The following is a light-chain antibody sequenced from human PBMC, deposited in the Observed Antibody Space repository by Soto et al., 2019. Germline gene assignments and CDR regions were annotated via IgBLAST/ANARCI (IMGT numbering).Light chain of an antibody. J-gene: IGLJ1*01. CDR1: SGDVGGYNY. CDR2: DVS. V-gene: IGLV2-11*01. Sequence: QSVLTQPRSVSGSPGQSVTISCTGTSGDVGGYNYVSWYQQHPGKAPKLMIYDVSKRPSGVPDRFSGSKSGNTASLTISGLQAEDEADYYCCSYAGSYTYVFXTGTKRTVL. CDR3: CSYAGSYTYV.